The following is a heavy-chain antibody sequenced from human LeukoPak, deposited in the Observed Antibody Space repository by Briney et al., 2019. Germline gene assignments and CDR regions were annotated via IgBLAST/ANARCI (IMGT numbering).Heavy chain of an antibody. J-gene: IGHJ4*02. CDR1: EFTVSSNY. CDR2: ISSSSSYI. D-gene: IGHD6-19*01. V-gene: IGHV3-21*01. CDR3: AREDSSGWGEFDY. Sequence: PGGSLRLSCAASEFTVSSNYMSWVRQAPGKGLEWVSSISSSSSYIYYADSVKGRFTISRDNAKNSLYLQMNSLRAEDTAVYYCAREDSSGWGEFDYWGQGTLVTVSS.